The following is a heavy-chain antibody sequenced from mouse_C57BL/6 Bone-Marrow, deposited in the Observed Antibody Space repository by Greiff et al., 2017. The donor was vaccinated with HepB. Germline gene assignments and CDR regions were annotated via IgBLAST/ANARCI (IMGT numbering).Heavy chain of an antibody. CDR3: ARDYYGRWYFDV. J-gene: IGHJ1*03. D-gene: IGHD1-1*01. CDR1: GFSLTSYG. Sequence: VKVEESGPGLVAPSQSLSITCTVSGFSLTSYGVHWVRQPPGKGLEWLVVIWSDGSTTYNSALKSRLSISKDNSKSQVFLKMNSLQTDDTAMYYCARDYYGRWYFDVWGTGTTVTVSS. CDR2: IWSDGST. V-gene: IGHV2-6*03.